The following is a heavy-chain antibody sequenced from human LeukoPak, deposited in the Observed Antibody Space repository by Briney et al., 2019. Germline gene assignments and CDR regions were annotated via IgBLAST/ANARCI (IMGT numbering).Heavy chain of an antibody. CDR1: GYSISSGYY. CDR2: IYHSGST. CDR3: ARDGFIAVAGLGHFDL. Sequence: SETLSLTCTVSGYSISSGYYWGWIRQPPGKGLEWIGSIYHSGSTYYNPSLKSRVTISVDTSKNQFSLKLSSVTAADTAVYYCARDGFIAVAGLGHFDLWGRGTLVTVSS. D-gene: IGHD6-19*01. J-gene: IGHJ2*01. V-gene: IGHV4-38-2*02.